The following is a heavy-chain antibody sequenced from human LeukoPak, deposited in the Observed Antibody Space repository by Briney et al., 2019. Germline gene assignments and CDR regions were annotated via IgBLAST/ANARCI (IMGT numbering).Heavy chain of an antibody. Sequence: PSETLSLTCAVYGGSFSDKYWSWIRQSPGKGLEWIGEISPSGSTNHNASLKSRVTISVDTSNNQFSLKLSSVTAADTAVYYCAGDHYLALKDWGHGILVTVSS. V-gene: IGHV4-34*01. CDR3: AGDHYLALKD. J-gene: IGHJ4*01. CDR2: ISPSGST. D-gene: IGHD1-14*01. CDR1: GGSFSDKY.